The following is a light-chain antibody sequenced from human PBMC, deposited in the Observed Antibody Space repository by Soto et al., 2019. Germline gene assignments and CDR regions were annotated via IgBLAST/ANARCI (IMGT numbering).Light chain of an antibody. CDR1: SGHSNYA. V-gene: IGLV4-69*01. J-gene: IGLJ1*01. Sequence: QSVLTQSPSASASLRDSVKLTCTLSSGHSNYAIAWHQQQPEKGPRYLMKVNSDGSHRKGDGIPDRFSGSSSGAQRYLTISSLQSEDEADYYCQTWGTGIRVFGTGTKVTVL. CDR2: VNSDGSH. CDR3: QTWGTGIRV.